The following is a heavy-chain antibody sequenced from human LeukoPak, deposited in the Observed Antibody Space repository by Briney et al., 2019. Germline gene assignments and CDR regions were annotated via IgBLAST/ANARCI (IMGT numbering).Heavy chain of an antibody. CDR2: IISDGSIT. Sequence: PGGSLRLSCAASGFTFSSYWMHWVRQAPGKGLVWVSRIISDGSITTYADSVKGRFTISRDNSKNTLYLQMNSLRAEDTAVYYCAKSGYNRFDYWGQGTLVTVSS. CDR3: AKSGYNRFDY. D-gene: IGHD5-24*01. J-gene: IGHJ4*02. V-gene: IGHV3-74*01. CDR1: GFTFSSYW.